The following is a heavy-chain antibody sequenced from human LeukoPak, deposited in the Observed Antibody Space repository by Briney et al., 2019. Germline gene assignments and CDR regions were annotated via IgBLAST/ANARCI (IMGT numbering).Heavy chain of an antibody. CDR1: GFTFDDYA. CDR3: AKGTGYSYGNNWFDP. V-gene: IGHV3-9*01. CDR2: ISRNSGSI. Sequence: GGSLRLSCAASGFTFDDYAMHWVRQVPGKGLEWVSGISRNSGSIGYAASVTGRFTISRDNAKNSLYLQMNSLRAEDTALYYCAKGTGYSYGNNWFDPWGQGTQVTVSS. D-gene: IGHD5-18*01. J-gene: IGHJ5*02.